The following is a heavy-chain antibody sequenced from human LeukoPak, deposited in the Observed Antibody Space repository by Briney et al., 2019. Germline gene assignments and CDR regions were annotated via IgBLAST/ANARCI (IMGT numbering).Heavy chain of an antibody. CDR3: DYRGT. Sequence: PGGSLRVSCAASGFTFGSSGINWMRQPPGREPQWVSSITGDSTSIHYADSVRGRFTISRDRDRGKILVYLDMSSLRDEDTGVYYCDYRGTWGPGTLVTVSS. V-gene: IGHV3-48*02. D-gene: IGHD3-10*01. CDR2: ITGDSTSI. CDR1: GFTFGSSG. J-gene: IGHJ5*02.